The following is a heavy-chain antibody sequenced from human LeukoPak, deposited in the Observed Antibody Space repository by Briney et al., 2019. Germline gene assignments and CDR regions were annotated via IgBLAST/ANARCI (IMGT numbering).Heavy chain of an antibody. V-gene: IGHV5-51*01. D-gene: IGHD1-26*01. Sequence: GESLKISCKGSGYSFTSCWIGWVRQTPGKGLEWMGIIYPGDSDTRYSPSFQGQVTISADKSISTAYLQWSSLKASDTAMYYCATRGSYYAGGFDPWGQGTLVTVSS. J-gene: IGHJ5*02. CDR1: GYSFTSCW. CDR2: IYPGDSDT. CDR3: ATRGSYYAGGFDP.